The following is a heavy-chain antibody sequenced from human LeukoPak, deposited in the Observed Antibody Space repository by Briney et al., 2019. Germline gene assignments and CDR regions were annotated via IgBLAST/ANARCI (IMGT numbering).Heavy chain of an antibody. CDR2: INPHSGGT. J-gene: IGHJ5*02. V-gene: IGHV1-2*02. CDR1: GYTFTGYS. CDR3: ARGLGYCGGDCQNWFDP. D-gene: IGHD2-21*02. Sequence: ASVKVSCKASGYTFTGYSIHRVRQAPGQGLQWMGWINPHSGGTNYAQKFQGRVTMTRDTSISTAYMELSRLTSDDTAVYFCARGLGYCGGDCQNWFDPWGQGTLVTVSS.